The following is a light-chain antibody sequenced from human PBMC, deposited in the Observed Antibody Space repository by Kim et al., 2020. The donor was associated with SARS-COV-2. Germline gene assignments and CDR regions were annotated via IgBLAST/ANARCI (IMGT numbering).Light chain of an antibody. CDR2: RDS. Sequence: SVVQGQTARITCGGNNIGSKNVHWYQQKPGQAPVLVIYRDSNRPSGIPERFSGSNSGNTATLTISRAQAGDEADYYCQVWDSSTVFGGGTQLTVL. V-gene: IGLV3-9*01. CDR3: QVWDSSTV. J-gene: IGLJ3*02. CDR1: NIGSKN.